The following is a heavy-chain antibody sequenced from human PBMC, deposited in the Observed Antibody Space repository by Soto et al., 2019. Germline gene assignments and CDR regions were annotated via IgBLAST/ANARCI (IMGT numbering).Heavy chain of an antibody. CDR2: ISSSSSTI. CDR3: ARGTPRNIAARPTWELDY. J-gene: IGHJ4*02. CDR1: GXTFSSYS. D-gene: IGHD6-6*01. V-gene: IGHV3-48*04. Sequence: PGGSLRLSCAASGXTFSSYSMNWVRQAPGKGLEWVSYISSSSSTIYYADSVKGRFTISRDNAKNSLYLQMNSLRAEDTAVYYCARGTPRNIAARPTWELDYWGQGTLVTV.